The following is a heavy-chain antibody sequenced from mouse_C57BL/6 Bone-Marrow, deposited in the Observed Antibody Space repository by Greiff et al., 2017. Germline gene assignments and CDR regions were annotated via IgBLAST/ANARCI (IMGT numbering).Heavy chain of an antibody. D-gene: IGHD2-5*01. V-gene: IGHV5-12*01. CDR1: GFTFSDYY. J-gene: IGHJ1*03. Sequence: EVKLVESGGGLVQPGGSLKLSCAASGFTFSDYYMYWVRQTPEKRLEWVAYISNGGGSTYYPDTVKGRFTISRDNAKNTLYLQMIRLKSEDTAMYYCARHSKPSYWYFDVWGTGTTVTVSS. CDR3: ARHSKPSYWYFDV. CDR2: ISNGGGST.